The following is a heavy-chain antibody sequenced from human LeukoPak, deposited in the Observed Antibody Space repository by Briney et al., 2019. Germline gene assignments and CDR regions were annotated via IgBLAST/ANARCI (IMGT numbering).Heavy chain of an antibody. CDR2: IKTDGSST. J-gene: IGHJ6*04. D-gene: IGHD3-3*01. V-gene: IGHV3-74*01. CDR1: GFTFSSHW. CDR3: ARVEKGFWSGFKMDV. Sequence: GGSLRLSCAASGFTFSSHWMHWVRQGTGKGLVWVSRIKTDGSSTSYADSVKGRFTISRDNAKNTLYLQMNSLRAEDTAVYFCARVEKGFWSGFKMDVWGKGTAVTVSS.